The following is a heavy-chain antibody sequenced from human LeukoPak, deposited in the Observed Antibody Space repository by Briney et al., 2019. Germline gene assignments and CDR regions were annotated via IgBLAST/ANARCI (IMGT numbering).Heavy chain of an antibody. V-gene: IGHV3-23*01. D-gene: IGHD3-3*01. J-gene: IGHJ6*02. Sequence: GGSLRLSCAASGFTFSSHAMGWVRQAPGKGLEWVSRITGSGGSTYYGDSVKGRLTISRDNSKNTLYLQMNSLRAEDTALYYCAKDGGGSLEWLPPMDVWGQGTTVTVSS. CDR2: ITGSGGST. CDR3: AKDGGGSLEWLPPMDV. CDR1: GFTFSSHA.